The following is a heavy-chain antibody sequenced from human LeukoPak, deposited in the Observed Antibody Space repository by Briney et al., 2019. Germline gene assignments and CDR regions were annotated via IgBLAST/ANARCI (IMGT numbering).Heavy chain of an antibody. D-gene: IGHD3-10*02. CDR1: GYSFTSYW. V-gene: IGHV5-51*01. CDR3: ARLSYIGHMFHAFDI. CDR2: IYPGDSDT. Sequence: GESLKISCKGSGYSFTSYWIGWVRQMPGKGLEWMGIIYPGDSDTRYSPSFQGQVTISADKSISTAYLQWSSLKASDTAMYYCARLSYIGHMFHAFDIWGQGTMVTVSS. J-gene: IGHJ3*02.